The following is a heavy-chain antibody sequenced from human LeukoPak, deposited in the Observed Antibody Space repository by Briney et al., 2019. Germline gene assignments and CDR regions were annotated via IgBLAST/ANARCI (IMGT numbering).Heavy chain of an antibody. Sequence: GRSLRLSCAASGFTFDDYAMHWVRQAPGKGLEWVSGISWNSGSIGYADSVKGRFTISRDNAKNSLYLQMNSLRAEDTALYYCAKSWLASQYYYYGMDVWGQGTTVTVSS. CDR2: ISWNSGSI. CDR1: GFTFDDYA. D-gene: IGHD3-22*01. V-gene: IGHV3-9*01. J-gene: IGHJ6*02. CDR3: AKSWLASQYYYYGMDV.